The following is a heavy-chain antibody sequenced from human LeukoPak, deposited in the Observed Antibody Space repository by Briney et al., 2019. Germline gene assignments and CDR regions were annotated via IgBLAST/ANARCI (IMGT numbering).Heavy chain of an antibody. Sequence: SETLSLTCAVYVGSFSGYYWSWIRQPPGKGLEWIGEINHSGSTNYNPSLKSRVTISVDTSKNQFSLKLSSVTAADTAVYYCARGRYSSGWYRRGWPVDYWGQGTLVTVSS. CDR1: VGSFSGYY. CDR2: INHSGST. D-gene: IGHD6-19*01. V-gene: IGHV4-34*01. CDR3: ARGRYSSGWYRRGWPVDY. J-gene: IGHJ4*02.